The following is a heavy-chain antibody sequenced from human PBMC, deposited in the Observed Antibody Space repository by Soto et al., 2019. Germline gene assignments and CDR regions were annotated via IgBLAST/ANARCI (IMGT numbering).Heavy chain of an antibody. J-gene: IGHJ6*02. V-gene: IGHV1-18*01. CDR1: GYTFTSYG. Sequence: ASVKVSCKASGYTFTSYGISWVRQAPGQGLEWMGWISAYNGNTNYAQKLQGRVTMTTDTSTSTAYMELRSLRSDDTAVYYCARVSVDTYGVGYYYYSGMDVWGQGTTVTVSS. D-gene: IGHD4-17*01. CDR3: ARVSVDTYGVGYYYYSGMDV. CDR2: ISAYNGNT.